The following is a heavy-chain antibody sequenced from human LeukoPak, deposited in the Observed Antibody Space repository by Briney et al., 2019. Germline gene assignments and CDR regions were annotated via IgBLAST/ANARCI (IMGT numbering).Heavy chain of an antibody. CDR1: GGTFSSYA. J-gene: IGHJ4*02. V-gene: IGHV1-69*05. Sequence: ASVKVSCKASGGTFSSYAISWVRQAPGQGLEWMGGIIPIFGTANYAQKFQGRVTITTDESTSTAYMELSSLRSEDTAVYYCASAGYCSSTSCPYYFDYWGQGTLVTVSS. CDR3: ASAGYCSSTSCPYYFDY. CDR2: IIPIFGTA. D-gene: IGHD2-2*01.